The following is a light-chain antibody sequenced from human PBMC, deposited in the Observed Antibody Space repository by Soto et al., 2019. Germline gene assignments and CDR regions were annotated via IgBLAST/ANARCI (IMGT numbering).Light chain of an antibody. V-gene: IGLV2-23*02. CDR2: EVT. CDR3: SSYAGTVTLV. Sequence: QSALTQPASVSGSPGQSITISCTGTSGDVAIYDLVSWYQQYPGKAPQLIIYEVTKRPSGVSNRFSGSKSGNTASLTISGVQAEDEGDYYCSSYAGTVTLVFGGGTKVTVL. J-gene: IGLJ3*02. CDR1: SGDVAIYDL.